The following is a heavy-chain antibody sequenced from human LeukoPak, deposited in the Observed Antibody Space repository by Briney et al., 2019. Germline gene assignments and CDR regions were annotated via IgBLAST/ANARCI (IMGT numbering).Heavy chain of an antibody. J-gene: IGHJ3*02. D-gene: IGHD4-23*01. CDR1: GFTFSSYA. CDR2: ISYDGSNK. CDR3: ASLEGPSKYGGNPGDAFDI. Sequence: GRSLRLSCAASGFTFSSYAMHWVRQAPGKGLEWVAVISYDGSNKYYADSVKGRFTISRDNSKNTLYLQMNSLRAEDTAVYYCASLEGPSKYGGNPGDAFDIWGQGTMVTVSS. V-gene: IGHV3-30-3*01.